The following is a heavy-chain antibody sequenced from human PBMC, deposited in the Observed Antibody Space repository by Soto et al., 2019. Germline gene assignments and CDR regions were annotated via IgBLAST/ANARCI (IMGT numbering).Heavy chain of an antibody. J-gene: IGHJ4*02. CDR3: ARGVGYSDSSGYPFEY. V-gene: IGHV1-46*03. CDR1: GDTLSTYY. D-gene: IGHD3-22*01. CDR2: INPRSGKT. Sequence: ASVKVSFKASGDTLSTYYMHWARQAPGQGLEWMGIINPRSGKTNYPQKFQGRVTMTRDTSTTTVYMELSTLRSEDTAMYYCARGVGYSDSSGYPFEYWGQGTLVTVSS.